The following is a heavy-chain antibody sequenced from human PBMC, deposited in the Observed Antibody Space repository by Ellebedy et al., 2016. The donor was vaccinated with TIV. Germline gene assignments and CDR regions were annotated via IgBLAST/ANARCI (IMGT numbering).Heavy chain of an antibody. D-gene: IGHD3-22*01. CDR3: TRNPGNSPGNRGDYYFPMDV. CDR1: GFTFSDHY. J-gene: IGHJ6*02. Sequence: GESLKISXVASGFTFSDHYMDWVRQAPGKGLEWVGRARNKANSYTTEYGASARGRFTISRDDSKNLVFLQMDSLKVEDTAVYYCTRNPGNSPGNRGDYYFPMDVWGQGTTVTVSS. CDR2: ARNKANSYTT. V-gene: IGHV3-72*01.